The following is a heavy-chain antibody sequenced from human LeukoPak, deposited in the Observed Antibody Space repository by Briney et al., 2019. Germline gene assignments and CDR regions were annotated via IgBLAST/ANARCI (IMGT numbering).Heavy chain of an antibody. Sequence: GASVKVSCKASGGTFSSYAISWVRQAPGQGLEWTGGIIPIFGTANYAQKFQGRVTITADESTSTAYMELSSLRSEDTAVYYCARARYSGYEGEFDYWGQGTLVTVSS. J-gene: IGHJ4*02. V-gene: IGHV1-69*13. CDR2: IIPIFGTA. D-gene: IGHD5-12*01. CDR1: GGTFSSYA. CDR3: ARARYSGYEGEFDY.